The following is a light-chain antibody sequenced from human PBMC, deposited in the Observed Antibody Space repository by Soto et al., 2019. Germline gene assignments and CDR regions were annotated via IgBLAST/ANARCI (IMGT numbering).Light chain of an antibody. V-gene: IGLV1-44*01. CDR3: AAWDDSLNAL. CDR2: IND. Sequence: QPVLTQPPSVSGAPRQRVTISCSGSRSNIGSNAVNWYQQLPGAAPKLLIYINDQRPSGVPDRFSGSKSGTSASLAISGLQPEDEADYYCAAWDDSLNALFGTGTKLTVL. J-gene: IGLJ1*01. CDR1: RSNIGSNA.